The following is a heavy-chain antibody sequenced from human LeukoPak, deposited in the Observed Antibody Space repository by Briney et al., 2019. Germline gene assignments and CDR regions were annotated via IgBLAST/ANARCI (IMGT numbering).Heavy chain of an antibody. Sequence: GASVKVSCKASGGTLSSYAISWVRQAPGQGLEWMGWISAYNGNTNYAQKLQGRATMTTDTSTSTAYMELRSLRSDDTAVYYCARDLVMGDWNYANYWGQGTLVTVSS. CDR2: ISAYNGNT. J-gene: IGHJ4*02. V-gene: IGHV1-18*01. D-gene: IGHD1-7*01. CDR1: GGTLSSYA. CDR3: ARDLVMGDWNYANY.